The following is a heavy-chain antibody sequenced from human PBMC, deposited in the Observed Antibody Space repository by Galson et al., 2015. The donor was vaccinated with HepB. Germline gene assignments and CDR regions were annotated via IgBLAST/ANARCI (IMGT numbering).Heavy chain of an antibody. CDR3: AVSLHAGYYFDY. CDR2: ISSSSSYI. CDR1: GFTFSDYY. J-gene: IGHJ4*02. Sequence: SLRLSCAASGFTFSDYYMSWIRQAPGKGLEWVSYISSSSSYINYADSVKGRFTISRDNAKNSLYLQMNSLRAEDTAVYYCAVSLHAGYYFDYWGQGTLVTVSS. V-gene: IGHV3-11*06.